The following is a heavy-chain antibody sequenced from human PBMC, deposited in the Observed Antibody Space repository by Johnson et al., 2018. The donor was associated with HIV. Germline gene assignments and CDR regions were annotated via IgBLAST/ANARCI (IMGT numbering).Heavy chain of an antibody. CDR1: GFTFSDYY. Sequence: QVQLVESGGGLIQPGGSLRLSCAASGFTFSDYYMSWIRQAPGKGLEWVSYISSSGSTIYYADSVKGRFAISRANAQNSLYLHMQRMRAEDTAVYYCANAPLSPSGSYPHAPDASVWDIWCQGTMVTVSS. V-gene: IGHV3-11*04. J-gene: IGHJ3*02. CDR3: ANAPLSPSGSYPHAPDASVWDI. CDR2: ISSSGSTI. D-gene: IGHD1-26*01.